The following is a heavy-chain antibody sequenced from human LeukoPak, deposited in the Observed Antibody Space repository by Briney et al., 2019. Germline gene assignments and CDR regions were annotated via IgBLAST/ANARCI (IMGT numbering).Heavy chain of an antibody. J-gene: IGHJ4*02. D-gene: IGHD2-2*01. Sequence: PGGSLRLSCAASGFAFSDFWMSWVRQAPGKGLEWVSAISGSGGSTYYADSVKGRFTISRDNSKNTLYLQMNSLRAEDTAVYYCAKDKKAFDQSPIPYCSSTSCYFSDYWGQGTLVTVSS. CDR2: ISGSGGST. CDR3: AKDKKAFDQSPIPYCSSTSCYFSDY. CDR1: GFAFSDFW. V-gene: IGHV3-23*01.